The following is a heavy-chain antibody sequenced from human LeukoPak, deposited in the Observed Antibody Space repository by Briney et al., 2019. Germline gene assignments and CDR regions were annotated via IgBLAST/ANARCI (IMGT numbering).Heavy chain of an antibody. J-gene: IGHJ4*02. CDR1: GFTFSSYA. D-gene: IGHD3-22*01. CDR3: AKDRNFYESTDYYYDY. Sequence: GGSLRLSCAASGFTFSSYAMSWVRQAPGKGLEWVSAIGGSGGSTYYADSVKGRFTISRDNSKNTLYLQMNSLRAEDTAVYYCAKDRNFYESTDYYYDYWGQGTLVTVSS. V-gene: IGHV3-23*01. CDR2: IGGSGGST.